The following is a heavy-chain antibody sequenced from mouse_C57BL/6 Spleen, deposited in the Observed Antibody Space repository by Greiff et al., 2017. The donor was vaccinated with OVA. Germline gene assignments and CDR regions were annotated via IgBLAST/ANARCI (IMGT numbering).Heavy chain of an antibody. Sequence: EVQVVESEGGLVQPGSSMKLSCTASGFTFSDYYMAWVRQVPEKGLEWVANINYDGSSTYYLDSLKSRFIISRDNAKNILYLQMSSLKSEDTATYYCARRVGDGSSYWYFDVWGTGTTVTVSS. V-gene: IGHV5-16*01. J-gene: IGHJ1*03. CDR3: ARRVGDGSSYWYFDV. CDR1: GFTFSDYY. D-gene: IGHD1-1*01. CDR2: INYDGSST.